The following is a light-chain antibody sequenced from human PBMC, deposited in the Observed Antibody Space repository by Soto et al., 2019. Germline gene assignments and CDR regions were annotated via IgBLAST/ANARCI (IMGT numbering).Light chain of an antibody. CDR2: GAS. J-gene: IGKJ2*01. Sequence: EIVMTQSPATLSVSPGERATLSCRASQSVSSNLSWYQQKPGQAPRLLIYGASTRATGIPARFSGSGSGTEYTLTISSLQSEDFAVYYCQQSNNVHTFGQGTPRAIK. CDR1: QSVSSN. V-gene: IGKV3-15*01. CDR3: QQSNNVHT.